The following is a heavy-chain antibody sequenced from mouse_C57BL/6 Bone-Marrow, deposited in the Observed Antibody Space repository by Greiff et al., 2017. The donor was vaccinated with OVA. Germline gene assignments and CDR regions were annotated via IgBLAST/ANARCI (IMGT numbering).Heavy chain of an antibody. Sequence: QVQLQQPGAELVKPGASVKLSCKASGYTFTSYWMQWVKQRPGQGLEWIGEIDPSDSYTNYNQKFKGKATLTVDTSSSTAYMQLSSLTSEDSAVYYCARPNYYGSSVYAMDYWGQGTSVTVSS. CDR2: IDPSDSYT. J-gene: IGHJ4*01. CDR3: ARPNYYGSSVYAMDY. V-gene: IGHV1-50*01. D-gene: IGHD1-1*01. CDR1: GYTFTSYW.